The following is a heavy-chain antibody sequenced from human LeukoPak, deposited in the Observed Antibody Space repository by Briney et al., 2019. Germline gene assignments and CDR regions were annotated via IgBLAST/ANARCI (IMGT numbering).Heavy chain of an antibody. CDR1: GYTFTSYD. V-gene: IGHV1-8*01. CDR3: ARGLIAAAGADAFDI. D-gene: IGHD6-13*01. Sequence: ASVKVSCKASGYTFTSYDINWVRQATGQGLEWMGRMNPNSGNTGYAQKFQGRVTMTRNTSISTAYTELSSLRSEDTAVYYCARGLIAAAGADAFDIWGQGTMVTVSS. J-gene: IGHJ3*02. CDR2: MNPNSGNT.